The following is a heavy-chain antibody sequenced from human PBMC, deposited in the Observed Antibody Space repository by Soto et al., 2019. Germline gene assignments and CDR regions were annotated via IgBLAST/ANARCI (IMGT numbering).Heavy chain of an antibody. CDR3: ARERPDGARLDP. V-gene: IGHV4-59*12. J-gene: IGHJ5*02. D-gene: IGHD6-6*01. Sequence: PSETLSLTCSVSGGSITSYYWSWIRQPPGKGLEWIAYIYYSGSTNYNPSLKSRVTISVDTSKNQFSLNLSSVTAADTAVYYCARERPDGARLDPWGQGTLVTVPS. CDR2: IYYSGST. CDR1: GGSITSYY.